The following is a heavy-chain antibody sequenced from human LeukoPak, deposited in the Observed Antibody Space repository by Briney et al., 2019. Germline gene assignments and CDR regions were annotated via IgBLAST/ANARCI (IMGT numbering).Heavy chain of an antibody. Sequence: SETLSLICAVYGGSFNGYYWSWIRQPPGKGGEWNGEINHSGNSNYNPSLKSRVTISVDTSKNQFSLKLSSVTAADTAVYYCARGRMRYFDWPIKRGNYYYYMDVWGKGTTVTVSS. CDR2: INHSGNS. V-gene: IGHV4-34*01. J-gene: IGHJ6*03. D-gene: IGHD3-9*01. CDR1: GGSFNGYY. CDR3: ARGRMRYFDWPIKRGNYYYYMDV.